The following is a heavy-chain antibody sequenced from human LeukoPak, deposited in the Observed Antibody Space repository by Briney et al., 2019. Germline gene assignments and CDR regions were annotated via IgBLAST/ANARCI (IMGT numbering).Heavy chain of an antibody. D-gene: IGHD5-12*01. Sequence: PGGSLRLSCGASGFTFSSYAMSWVRQAPGKGLEWVSGISGSAYSTYYADSVQGRFTISRDNSKNTLYLQMNSLRAEDTAVYYCAKEAGYSGYDYPDYWGQGTLVTVSS. CDR1: GFTFSSYA. J-gene: IGHJ4*02. CDR3: AKEAGYSGYDYPDY. CDR2: ISGSAYST. V-gene: IGHV3-23*01.